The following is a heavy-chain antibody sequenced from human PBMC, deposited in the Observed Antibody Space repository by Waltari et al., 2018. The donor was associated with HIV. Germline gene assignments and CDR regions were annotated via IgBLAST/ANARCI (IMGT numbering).Heavy chain of an antibody. Sequence: LVESGGGVVKIGGSIRLTCEASGCELRNYSMNWVRQSPVSGLEWVASIRRGNNEKHYLDSVRGRFVISRDNSESFVYLQMESVREEDTATYFCVRDDPGYGPIDYWGQGTPVTV. J-gene: IGHJ4*02. CDR3: VRDDPGYGPIDY. D-gene: IGHD3-10*01. V-gene: IGHV3-21*04. CDR2: IRRGNNEK. CDR1: GCELRNYS.